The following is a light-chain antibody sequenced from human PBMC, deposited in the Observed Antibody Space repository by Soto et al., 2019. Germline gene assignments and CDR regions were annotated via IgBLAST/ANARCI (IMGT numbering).Light chain of an antibody. CDR2: AAS. Sequence: DIQMTPSPSSVSASVGDTINITCRASQDIKKWLAWYQQKPGKAPKVLIYAASNLESGVSSRFSGSGAGTECSLTISSLQTEDFATYFCHQASSFPYTFGPGTKV. V-gene: IGKV1-12*01. CDR1: QDIKKW. J-gene: IGKJ3*01. CDR3: HQASSFPYT.